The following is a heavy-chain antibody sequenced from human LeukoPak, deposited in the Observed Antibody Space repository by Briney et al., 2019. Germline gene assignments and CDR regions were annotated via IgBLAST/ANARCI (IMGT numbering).Heavy chain of an antibody. V-gene: IGHV4-38-2*02. CDR3: ARAVKEGYYYGSGSYRNWFDP. CDR1: GSSISDGYY. CDR2: IYYSGST. D-gene: IGHD3-10*01. J-gene: IGHJ5*02. Sequence: RASETLSLTCTVSGSSISDGYYWGWIRQPPGKGLEWIGTIYYSGSTYYNPSLKSRVTISVDRSKNQFSLKLSSVTAADTAVYYCARAVKEGYYYGSGSYRNWFDPWGQGTLVTVSS.